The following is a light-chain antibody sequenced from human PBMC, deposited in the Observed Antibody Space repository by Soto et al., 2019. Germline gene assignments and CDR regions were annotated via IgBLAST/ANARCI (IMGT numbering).Light chain of an antibody. J-gene: IGKJ1*01. CDR2: DVS. V-gene: IGKV1-5*01. CDR3: QQYDSYSWT. Sequence: DIQMTQSPSILSASVGDRVTITCRASQSIRSWLAWYQQKPGKAPKLLIYDVSSLESGVPSRFSGSGSGTEFILNISSLQPDDFATYYCQQYDSYSWTFDQGTKVDIK. CDR1: QSIRSW.